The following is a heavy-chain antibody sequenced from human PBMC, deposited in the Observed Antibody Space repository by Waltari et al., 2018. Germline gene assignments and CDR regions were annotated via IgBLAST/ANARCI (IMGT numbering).Heavy chain of an antibody. Sequence: EVQLVESGGGLVQPGGSLRLSCAASGFTFSSYERNWVRQAPGKGVEWVSERSSSGSTICGEDSGKGRCTVSRDNARNSLYLQRNSLRAEDTAVYYCARVVVPAAPDPYYYYGMDVWGPGTTVTVSS. V-gene: IGHV3-48*03. J-gene: IGHJ6*02. CDR3: ARVVVPAAPDPYYYYGMDV. D-gene: IGHD2-2*01. CDR2: RSSSGSTI. CDR1: GFTFSSYE.